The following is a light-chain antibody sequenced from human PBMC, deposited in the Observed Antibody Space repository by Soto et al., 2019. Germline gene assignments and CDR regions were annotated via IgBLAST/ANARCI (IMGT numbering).Light chain of an antibody. V-gene: IGKV3-20*01. CDR3: QQYGSSPPNT. Sequence: EIVLTQSPGTLSLSPGERATLSCRASQSVSSSYLAWYQQKPGQAPRLLIYGASSRATGIPDRFSGSGSGTDFTLIISSLEPEDFAVYYCQQYGSSPPNTFGQGTKLEIK. CDR2: GAS. J-gene: IGKJ2*01. CDR1: QSVSSSY.